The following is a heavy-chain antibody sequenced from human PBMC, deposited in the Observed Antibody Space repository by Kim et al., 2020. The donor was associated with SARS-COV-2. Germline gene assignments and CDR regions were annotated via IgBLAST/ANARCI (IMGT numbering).Heavy chain of an antibody. CDR3: ARVRITIFGVVIWAHYGMDV. D-gene: IGHD3-3*01. V-gene: IGHV4-34*01. CDR1: GGSFSGYY. Sequence: SETLSLTCAVYGGSFSGYYWSWIRQPPGKGLEWIGEINHSGSTNYNPSLKSRVTISVDTSKNQFSLKLISVTAADTAVYYCARVRITIFGVVIWAHYGMDVWGQGTTVTVSS. CDR2: INHSGST. J-gene: IGHJ6*02.